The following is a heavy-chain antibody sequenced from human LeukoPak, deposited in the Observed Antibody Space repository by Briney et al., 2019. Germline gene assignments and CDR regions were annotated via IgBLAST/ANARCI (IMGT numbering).Heavy chain of an antibody. Sequence: SETLSLTCTVSGGSISSSSYYWGWIRQPPGKGLEWIGSIYYSGSTYYNPSLKSRVTISVDTSKNQFSLKLSSVTAADTAVYYCARGVIRGIKGYGMDVWGQGTTVTVSS. V-gene: IGHV4-39*07. CDR2: IYYSGST. CDR3: ARGVIRGIKGYGMDV. D-gene: IGHD3-10*01. CDR1: GGSISSSSYY. J-gene: IGHJ6*02.